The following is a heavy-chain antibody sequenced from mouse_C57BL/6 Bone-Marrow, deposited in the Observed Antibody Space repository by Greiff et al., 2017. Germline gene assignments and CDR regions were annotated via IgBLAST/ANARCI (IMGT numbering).Heavy chain of an antibody. CDR3: ARSSTTVAPYYAMDY. CDR2: IRNKANGYTT. Sequence: EVKVEESGGGLVQPGGSLSLSCAASGFTFTDYYMSWVRQPPGKALEWLGFIRNKANGYTTEYSASVKGRFTISRDNSQSILYLQMNALRAEDSATYYCARSSTTVAPYYAMDYWGQGTSVTVSS. J-gene: IGHJ4*01. D-gene: IGHD1-1*01. CDR1: GFTFTDYY. V-gene: IGHV7-3*01.